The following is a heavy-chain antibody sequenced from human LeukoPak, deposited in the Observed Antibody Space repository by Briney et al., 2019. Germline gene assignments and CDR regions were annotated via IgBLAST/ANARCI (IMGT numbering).Heavy chain of an antibody. CDR2: IHYIGGP. CDR1: GKSITSDY. Sequence: SETLSLTCTASGKSITSDYWSRVRQPPGKGLEWIGSIHYIGGPNFNPSLKSRVTMSVETAKNQFSLKLSTVTAEDTAVYYCARRKQLWSYWHFDLWGRGTLVTVSS. D-gene: IGHD1-1*01. CDR3: ARRKQLWSYWHFDL. J-gene: IGHJ2*01. V-gene: IGHV4-59*01.